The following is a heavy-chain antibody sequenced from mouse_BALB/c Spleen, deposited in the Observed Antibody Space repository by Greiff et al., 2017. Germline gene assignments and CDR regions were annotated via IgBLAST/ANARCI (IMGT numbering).Heavy chain of an antibody. CDR3: AELGRDYAMDY. CDR1: GYAFSSYW. D-gene: IGHD4-1*01. CDR2: IYPGDGDT. Sequence: QVQLQQSGAELVRPGSSVKISCKASGYAFSSYWMNWVKQRPGQGLEWIGQIYPGDGDTNYNGKFKGKATLTADKSSSTAYMQLSSLTSEDSAVYFCAELGRDYAMDYWGQGTSVTVSS. V-gene: IGHV1-80*01. J-gene: IGHJ4*01.